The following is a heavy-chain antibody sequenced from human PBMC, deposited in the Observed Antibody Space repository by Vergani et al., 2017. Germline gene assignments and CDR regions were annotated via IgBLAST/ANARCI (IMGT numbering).Heavy chain of an antibody. V-gene: IGHV1-46*01. CDR1: GYTFTSYY. CDR3: ARVPPNYDFWSGTYPFDY. Sequence: QVQLVQSGAEVKKPGASVKVSCKASGYTFTSYYMHWVRQAPGQGLEWMGIINPSGGSTSDAQNFQGRVTMTRDTSTSTVYMELSSLRSEDTAVYYCARVPPNYDFWSGTYPFDYWGQGTLVTVSS. J-gene: IGHJ4*02. CDR2: INPSGGST. D-gene: IGHD3-3*01.